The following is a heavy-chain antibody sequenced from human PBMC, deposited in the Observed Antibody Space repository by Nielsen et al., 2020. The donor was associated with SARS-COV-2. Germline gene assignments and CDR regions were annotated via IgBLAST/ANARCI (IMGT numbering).Heavy chain of an antibody. CDR3: ATLDSFWSGYYIDF. Sequence: SETLSLTCTVSGGSLFSTSHYWGWIRQPPGKGLEWIGNIYYTGTTSYNPSLKSRVTISLDTSKNQFSLRLASVTAADTAFYYCATLDSFWSGYYIDFWGQGTLVTVSS. D-gene: IGHD3-3*01. CDR1: GGSLFSTSHY. CDR2: IYYTGTT. V-gene: IGHV4-39*07. J-gene: IGHJ4*02.